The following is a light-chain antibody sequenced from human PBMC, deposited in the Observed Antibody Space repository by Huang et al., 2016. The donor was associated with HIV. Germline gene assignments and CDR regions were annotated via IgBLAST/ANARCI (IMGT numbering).Light chain of an antibody. CDR3: QQYNSLAWT. Sequence: DIQMTQSPSTLSASVGDRVTITCRASQSISSWLAWYQQKPGKAPNLLIYKESSLESVVPSRFSGSGSGTEFPLTISSLQPDEFATYYCQQYNSLAWTFGQGTKVEIK. V-gene: IGKV1-5*03. CDR1: QSISSW. J-gene: IGKJ1*01. CDR2: KES.